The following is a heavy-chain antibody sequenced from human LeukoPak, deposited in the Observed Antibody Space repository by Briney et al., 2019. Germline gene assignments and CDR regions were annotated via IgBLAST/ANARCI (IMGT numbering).Heavy chain of an antibody. V-gene: IGHV4-31*03. Sequence: PSETLSLTCTVSGGSISSGGYYWSWIRQHPGKGLEWIGYIYYSGSTYYNPSLKSRVTISVDTSKNQFSLKLSSVTAADTAVYYCARDLSGYYYGEFDYWGQGTLVTVSS. J-gene: IGHJ4*02. CDR2: IYYSGST. D-gene: IGHD3-22*01. CDR3: ARDLSGYYYGEFDY. CDR1: GGSISSGGYY.